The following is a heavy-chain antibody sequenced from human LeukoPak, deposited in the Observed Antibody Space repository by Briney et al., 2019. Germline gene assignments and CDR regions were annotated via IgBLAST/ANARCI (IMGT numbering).Heavy chain of an antibody. CDR3: ARDFDTSGYYAGQ. V-gene: IGHV1-2*02. D-gene: IGHD3-22*01. J-gene: IGHJ4*02. CDR2: SNPKSGGT. CDR1: GYTFTDYY. Sequence: ASVKVSCKASGYTFTDYYVHWVRQVPGQGFEWMGWSNPKSGGTNYAQRFQGRVTMTRDTSISTVYMELRRLRVDDTAAYYCARDFDTSGYYAGQWGQGTLVTVSS.